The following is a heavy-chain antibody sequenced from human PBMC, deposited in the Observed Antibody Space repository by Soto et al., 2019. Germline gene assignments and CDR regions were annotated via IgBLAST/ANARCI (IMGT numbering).Heavy chain of an antibody. J-gene: IGHJ6*02. Sequence: SETLSLSCSVSGYSISGGDYYWAWIRQPPGRGREWIGSMFYSGRTYYNPSLKSRVNLSVATSKNHFSVRLNSVTAADTALYHCAPLTVSLSGPYGIHVWGQGTTVTVS. D-gene: IGHD2-15*01. CDR3: APLTVSLSGPYGIHV. CDR1: GYSISGGDYY. CDR2: MFYSGRT. V-gene: IGHV4-39*01.